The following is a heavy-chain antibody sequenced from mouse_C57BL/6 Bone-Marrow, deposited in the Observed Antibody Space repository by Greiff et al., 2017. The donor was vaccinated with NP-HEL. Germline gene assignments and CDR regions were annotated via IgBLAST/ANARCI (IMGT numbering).Heavy chain of an antibody. J-gene: IGHJ3*01. V-gene: IGHV5-17*01. CDR2: ISSGSSTI. D-gene: IGHD3-3*01. CDR3: ARGGWAWFAY. Sequence: EVMLVESGGGLVKPGGSLKLSCAASGFTFSDYGMHWVRQAPEKGLEWVAYISSGSSTIYYADTVKGRFTLSRDNAKNTLFLQMTSLRSEDTAMYYCARGGWAWFAYWGQGTLVTVSA. CDR1: GFTFSDYG.